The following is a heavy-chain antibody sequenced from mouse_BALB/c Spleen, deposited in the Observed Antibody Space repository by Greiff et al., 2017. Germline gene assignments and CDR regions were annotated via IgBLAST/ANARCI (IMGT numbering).Heavy chain of an antibody. J-gene: IGHJ4*01. V-gene: IGHV5-6*02. CDR1: GFTFSSYG. CDR2: ISSGGSYT. CDR3: ARRGDYGAMDY. Sequence: DVQLVESGGELVKPGGSLKLSCAASGFTFSSYGMSWVRQTPDKRLEWVATISSGGSYTYYPDSVKGRFTISRDNAKNTLYLQMSSLKSEDTAMYYCARRGDYGAMDYWGQGTSVTVSS. D-gene: IGHD2-4*01.